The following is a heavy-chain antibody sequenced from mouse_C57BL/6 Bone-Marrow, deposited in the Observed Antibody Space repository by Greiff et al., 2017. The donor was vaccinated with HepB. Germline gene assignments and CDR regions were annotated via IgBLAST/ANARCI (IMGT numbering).Heavy chain of an antibody. CDR1: GYTFTDYE. CDR2: IVPETGGT. V-gene: IGHV1-15*01. J-gene: IGHJ4*01. Sequence: QVHVKQSGAELVRPGASVTLSCKASGYTFTDYEMHWVKQTPVHGLEWIGAIVPETGGTAYNQKFKGKAILTADKSSSTAYMELRSLPSEDSSVYCCTRSGATVVAHYYAMDYWGQGTSVTVSS. D-gene: IGHD1-1*01. CDR3: TRSGATVVAHYYAMDY.